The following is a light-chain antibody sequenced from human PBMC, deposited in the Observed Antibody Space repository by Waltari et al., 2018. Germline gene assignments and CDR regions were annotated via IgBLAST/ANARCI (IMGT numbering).Light chain of an antibody. J-gene: IGKJ4*01. CDR3: QQYGSSPLT. V-gene: IGKV3-20*01. Sequence: EIVLTQSPGTLSLSPGDRVTFSCRASQSVSSSYLAWYQQKPGQAPRLLIYGASSRATGIPDRFSGSGSGTDFTLTISRLEPEDFAVYYCQQYGSSPLTFGGGTKVEIK. CDR1: QSVSSSY. CDR2: GAS.